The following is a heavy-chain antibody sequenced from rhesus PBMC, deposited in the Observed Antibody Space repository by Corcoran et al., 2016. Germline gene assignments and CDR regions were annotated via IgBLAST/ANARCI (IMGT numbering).Heavy chain of an antibody. Sequence: EVQLVQSGAEVNRPGESLKISCKTSGYSFTNYWLSWVRQMSGKGLEWMGAIDPSNSDARYSPSVQGQVTISADKSITTAYLQWSSLKASDTATYYCARGRTLGFDYWGQGVLVTVSS. J-gene: IGHJ4*01. CDR3: ARGRTLGFDY. CDR1: GYSFTNYW. CDR2: IDPSNSDA. D-gene: IGHD2-39*01. V-gene: IGHV5-20*02.